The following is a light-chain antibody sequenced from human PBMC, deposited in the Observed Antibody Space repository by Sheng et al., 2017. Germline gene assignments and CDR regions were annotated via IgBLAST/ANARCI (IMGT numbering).Light chain of an antibody. J-gene: IGKJ1*01. CDR2: DAS. Sequence: VLTQSPATLSLSPGERVTFSCRASQSISRYLAWYQHKPGQAPRLLIYDASSRATGIPARFSGSGSGTDFTLTISRLEPEDFAVYYCQQHSSSVRTFGQGTKVEIK. V-gene: IGKV3-11*01. CDR1: QSISRY. CDR3: QQHSSSVRT.